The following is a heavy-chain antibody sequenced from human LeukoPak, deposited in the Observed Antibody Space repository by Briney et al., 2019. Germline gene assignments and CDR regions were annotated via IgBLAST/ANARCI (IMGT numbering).Heavy chain of an antibody. CDR2: ISSSSSYI. J-gene: IGHJ4*02. D-gene: IGHD6-19*01. CDR3: ARSLYSSGWYLGSY. CDR1: GFTFSSYS. Sequence: PGGSLRLSCAASGFTFSSYSMNWVRQAPGKGLEWVSSISSSSSYIYYADSVKGRFTISRDNAKNSLYLQMNSLRAEDTAVYYCARSLYSSGWYLGSYWGQGTLVTVSS. V-gene: IGHV3-21*01.